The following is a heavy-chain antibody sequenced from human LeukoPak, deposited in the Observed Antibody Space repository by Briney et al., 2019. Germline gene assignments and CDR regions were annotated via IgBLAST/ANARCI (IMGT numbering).Heavy chain of an antibody. CDR3: ARGGLGDYDFWSGYF. CDR1: GFTVSTNY. V-gene: IGHV3-53*05. J-gene: IGHJ4*02. D-gene: IGHD3-3*01. CDR2: LYSGGNT. Sequence: GALLLSCAASGFTVSTNYMSWVRQAPGKGLEWVSVLYSGGNTNYADSVKGRFTISRDNSKNTLYLQMNSLRSEDTAVYYRARGGLGDYDFWSGYFWGQGTLVTVSS.